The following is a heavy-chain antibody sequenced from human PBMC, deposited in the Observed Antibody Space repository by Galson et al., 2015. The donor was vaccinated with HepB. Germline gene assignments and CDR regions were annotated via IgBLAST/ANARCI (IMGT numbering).Heavy chain of an antibody. CDR2: TYYRSRWYN. CDR3: AREIVDFLTSSWHHFDY. Sequence: CAISGDSVSTNSAAWSWIRQSPSRGLEWLGRTYYRSRWYNDYAVSVKSRITINPDTSNNQFSLQLNSVTPEDTAVYYCAREIVDFLTSSWHHFDYWGQGTLVTVS. J-gene: IGHJ4*02. CDR1: GDSVSTNSAA. D-gene: IGHD6-13*01. V-gene: IGHV6-1*01.